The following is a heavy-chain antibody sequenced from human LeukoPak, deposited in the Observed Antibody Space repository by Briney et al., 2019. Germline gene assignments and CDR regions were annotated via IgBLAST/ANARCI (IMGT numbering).Heavy chain of an antibody. CDR3: AKDLDSSGWYNFDY. CDR1: GFTFSSYA. Sequence: GGSLRLSCAASGFTFSSYAMSWVRQAPGKGLGWVSAISGSGGSTYYADSVEGRFTISRDNSKNTLYLQMNSLRAEDTAVYYCAKDLDSSGWYNFDYWGQGTLVTVSS. CDR2: ISGSGGST. D-gene: IGHD6-19*01. V-gene: IGHV3-23*01. J-gene: IGHJ4*02.